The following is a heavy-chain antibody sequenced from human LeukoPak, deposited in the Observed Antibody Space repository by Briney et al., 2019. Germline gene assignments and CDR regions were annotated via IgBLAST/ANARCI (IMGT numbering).Heavy chain of an antibody. CDR1: GYTFDSFG. CDR3: ARDVGLYYDSGGFLNQ. J-gene: IGHJ4*02. Sequence: ASVKVSCKSSGYTFDSFGVSWVRQAPGQGLELMGWVSDVNGDTKYAQKVKDRVTMTTDTSTSTAYMELRSLRSDDTAVYYCARDVGLYYDSGGFLNQWGQGTRVIVSS. D-gene: IGHD3-10*01. V-gene: IGHV1-18*01. CDR2: VSDVNGDT.